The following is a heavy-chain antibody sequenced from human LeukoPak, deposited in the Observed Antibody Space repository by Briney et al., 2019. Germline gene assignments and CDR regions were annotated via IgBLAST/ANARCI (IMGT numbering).Heavy chain of an antibody. J-gene: IGHJ4*02. CDR1: GYTFTGYY. Sequence: AASVKVSCKASGYTFTGYYMHWVRQAPGQGLEWMGWINPNSGGTNYAQKFQGRVTMTRDTSISTAYMELSRLGSDDTAVYYCARDYSNYSVRIDYWGQGTLVTVSS. CDR2: INPNSGGT. CDR3: ARDYSNYSVRIDY. V-gene: IGHV1-2*02. D-gene: IGHD4-11*01.